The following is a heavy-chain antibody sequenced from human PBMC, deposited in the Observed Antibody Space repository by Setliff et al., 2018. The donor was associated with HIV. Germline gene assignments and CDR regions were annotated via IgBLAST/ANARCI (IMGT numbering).Heavy chain of an antibody. CDR1: GFTFSSYG. CDR3: VKDRRYSSGPQSYFDN. CDR2: ISSGGNDI. V-gene: IGHV3-30*02. J-gene: IGHJ4*02. D-gene: IGHD6-19*01. Sequence: GGSLRLSCAASGFTFSSYGIHWVRQAPGKGLEWLAFISSGGNDIYYADSVKGRFSISRDNSDNTVHVEMNSLRPDDTAMYYCVKDRRYSSGPQSYFDNWGQGTLVTVSS.